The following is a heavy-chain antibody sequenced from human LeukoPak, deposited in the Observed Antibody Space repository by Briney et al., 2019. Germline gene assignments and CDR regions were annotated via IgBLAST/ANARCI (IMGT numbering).Heavy chain of an antibody. CDR3: AKSDWFDP. CDR1: GFTFSNYW. J-gene: IGHJ5*02. Sequence: PGGSLRLSCATSGFTFSNYWMSWLRQAPGKGLAWVSRIKNDGSSASYAESVKGRFTISRDNARNTLYLQMNSLRVDDTAVYYCAKSDWFDPWGRGILVTVSS. V-gene: IGHV3-74*01. CDR2: IKNDGSSA.